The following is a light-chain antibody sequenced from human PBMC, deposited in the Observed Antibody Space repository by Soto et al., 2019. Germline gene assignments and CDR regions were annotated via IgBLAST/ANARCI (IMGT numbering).Light chain of an antibody. J-gene: IGLJ1*01. CDR2: NNN. CDR3: AAWDVSLNGLYV. Sequence: QSVLTQPPSASGTPGQRVTISCSGSSSNIGSGSVNWYQQLPGTAPKLLIYNNNQWPSGVPDRFSGSKSGTSASLAISGLQSEDEADYYCAAWDVSLNGLYVFGNGTKVIVL. CDR1: SSNIGSGS. V-gene: IGLV1-44*01.